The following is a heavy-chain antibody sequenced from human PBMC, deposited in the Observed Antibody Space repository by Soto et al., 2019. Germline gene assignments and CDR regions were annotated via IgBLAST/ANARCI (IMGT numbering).Heavy chain of an antibody. CDR3: ARGYDTALAPIF. CDR1: GGSFSSYH. Sequence: PSETLSLTCAVYGGSFSSYHRSWIRQTPGKGLEWIGEIIHLTTTNYNPSLKSRVIISLDTPKNQFSLKLSSVTAADTAVYYCARGYDTALAPIFWGQGILVTVSS. D-gene: IGHD5-18*01. CDR2: IIHLTTT. J-gene: IGHJ4*02. V-gene: IGHV4-34*01.